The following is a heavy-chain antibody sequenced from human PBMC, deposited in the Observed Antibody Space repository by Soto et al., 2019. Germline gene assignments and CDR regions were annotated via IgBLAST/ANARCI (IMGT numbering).Heavy chain of an antibody. CDR2: INSGGRST. Sequence: GGSLRLSCAASGFTFSSYWMHWVRQAPGKGLVWVSRINSGGRSTSYADPVKGRFTISRDDAKNTLYLQMNSLRAEDTAVYYCARGYSSSSVYVDFWGQGTLVTVSS. CDR3: ARGYSSSSVYVDF. J-gene: IGHJ4*02. CDR1: GFTFSSYW. V-gene: IGHV3-74*01. D-gene: IGHD6-13*01.